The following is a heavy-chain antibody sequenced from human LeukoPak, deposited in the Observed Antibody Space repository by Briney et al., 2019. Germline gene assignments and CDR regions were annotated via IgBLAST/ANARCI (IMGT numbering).Heavy chain of an antibody. CDR2: MYYSGST. Sequence: SETLSLTCTVSGGSISSSLYYWGWIRQPPGKGLEWIGSMYYSGSTHYNPSLQSRVTISVDMSKNQLSLKLSSVTAADTAVYYCARLSRIVIPAAFSYWGQGTLVTVSS. D-gene: IGHD2-2*01. CDR3: ARLSRIVIPAAFSY. V-gene: IGHV4-39*01. J-gene: IGHJ4*02. CDR1: GGSISSSLYY.